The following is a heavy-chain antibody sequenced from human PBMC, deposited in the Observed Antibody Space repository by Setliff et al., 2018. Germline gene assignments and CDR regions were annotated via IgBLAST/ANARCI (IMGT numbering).Heavy chain of an antibody. CDR2: TFYSATA. Sequence: PETLSLTCTVSGGSIGPHFWSWIRQAPGKGLEWIGHTFYSATAKYNPSPESRAAFSVDPSKNQFSLKLRSVTAEDTAVYYCARDRATVIRGVTSFFYYYMDVWGGGTTVTVSS. CDR3: ARDRATVIRGVTSFFYYYMDV. V-gene: IGHV4-59*11. CDR1: GGSIGPHF. J-gene: IGHJ6*03. D-gene: IGHD3-10*01.